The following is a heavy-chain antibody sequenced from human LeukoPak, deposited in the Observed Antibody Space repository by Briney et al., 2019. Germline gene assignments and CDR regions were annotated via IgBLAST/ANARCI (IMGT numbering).Heavy chain of an antibody. CDR2: INHSGST. CDR3: ARGRAAGYCSGGSCPQYYYGMDV. D-gene: IGHD2-15*01. CDR1: GGSFSGYY. Sequence: PSETLSLTCAVYGGSFSGYYWSWIRQPPGKGLEWIGEINHSGSTNYNPSLKSRVTISVDTSKNQFSLKLSSVTAADTAVYYCARGRAAGYCSGGSCPQYYYGMDVWGQGTTVTVSS. J-gene: IGHJ6*02. V-gene: IGHV4-34*01.